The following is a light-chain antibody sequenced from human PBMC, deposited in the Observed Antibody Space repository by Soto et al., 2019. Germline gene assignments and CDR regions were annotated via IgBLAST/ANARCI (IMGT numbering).Light chain of an antibody. V-gene: IGKV2-30*01. J-gene: IGKJ2*01. CDR3: VEATHWPYT. Sequence: MTQSPLSLPVTLGQPASISCRSSRRLVFTDGNTYLRWFQQRPGQSPRRLIYTVAKRESGVRERISGSGSGSYFTLNISRVEAEEVGVYYCVEATHWPYTCGQWSKLEIK. CDR2: TVA. CDR1: RRLVFTDGNTY.